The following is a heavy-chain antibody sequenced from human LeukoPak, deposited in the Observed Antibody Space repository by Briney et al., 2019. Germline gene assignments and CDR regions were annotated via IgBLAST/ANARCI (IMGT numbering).Heavy chain of an antibody. CDR1: GDSVSSNSAA. Sequence: SQTLSLTCAISGDSVSSNSAAWNWIRQSPSRGIEWRGRTYYRSKWYNDYAVSVKSRMTISPDTSRNQFSLQLNSGTPEDTAVYYCARGNWNDLDLENWGQGTLVTVSS. CDR2: TYYRSKWYN. J-gene: IGHJ4*02. CDR3: ARGNWNDLDLEN. D-gene: IGHD1-1*01. V-gene: IGHV6-1*01.